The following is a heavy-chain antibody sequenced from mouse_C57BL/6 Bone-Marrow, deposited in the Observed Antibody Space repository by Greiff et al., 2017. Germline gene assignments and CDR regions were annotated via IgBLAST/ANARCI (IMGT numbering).Heavy chain of an antibody. Sequence: QVQLQQPGTELVKPGASVKLSCKASGYTFTSYWMHWVKQRPGQGLEWIGNINPSNGGTNYNEKFKSKATLTVDKSSSTAYMQRSSLASEDSAVYDSAIKPACYSNVGCAYWGQGTLVTVSA. CDR2: INPSNGGT. CDR3: AIKPACYSNVGCAY. V-gene: IGHV1-53*01. J-gene: IGHJ3*01. CDR1: GYTFTSYW. D-gene: IGHD2-5*01.